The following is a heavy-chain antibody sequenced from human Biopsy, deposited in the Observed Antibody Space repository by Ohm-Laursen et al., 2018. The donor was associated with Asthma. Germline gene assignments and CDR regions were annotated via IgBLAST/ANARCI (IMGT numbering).Heavy chain of an antibody. CDR2: IKKDGSEK. V-gene: IGHV3-7*01. CDR3: ARGGYCTSPTCPWGRYATDV. CDR1: GFTFGDYW. Sequence: SLRLSCAASGFTFGDYWMTWVRQAPGKGLEWVANIKKDGSEKYYVDSVKGRFIISRDNAKNSLYLDMNSLRTGDTAVYYCARGGYCTSPTCPWGRYATDVWGQGTTVTVS. J-gene: IGHJ6*02. D-gene: IGHD2-8*01.